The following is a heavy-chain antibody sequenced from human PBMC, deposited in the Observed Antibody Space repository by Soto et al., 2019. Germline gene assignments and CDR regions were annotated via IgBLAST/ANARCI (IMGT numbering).Heavy chain of an antibody. Sequence: ASLKVSCKPSGYTFSSYGFSWMRQAPGQGLEWMGWIYIDDTKYAQNFQGRVTMTTDTFTSTVYMELRSLTSDDTAVYYCARDRDWNLDYWGQGTLVTVSS. J-gene: IGHJ4*02. CDR2: IYIDDT. D-gene: IGHD1-1*01. V-gene: IGHV1-18*01. CDR1: GYTFSSYG. CDR3: ARDRDWNLDY.